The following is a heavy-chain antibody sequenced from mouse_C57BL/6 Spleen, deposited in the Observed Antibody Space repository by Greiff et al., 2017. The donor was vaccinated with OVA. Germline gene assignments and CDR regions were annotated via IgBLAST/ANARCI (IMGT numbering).Heavy chain of an antibody. CDR3: ARSLYYDYDEGYFDV. Sequence: QVQLKESGAELLKPGASVKLSCKATGYTFTGYWIEWVKQRPGHGLEWIGEIVPGSGSTNYNEKFKGKATFTADTSSNTAYMQLSSLTTEDSAIDYFARSLYYDYDEGYFDVWGTGTTVTVSS. J-gene: IGHJ1*03. V-gene: IGHV1-9*01. CDR2: IVPGSGST. CDR1: GYTFTGYW. D-gene: IGHD2-4*01.